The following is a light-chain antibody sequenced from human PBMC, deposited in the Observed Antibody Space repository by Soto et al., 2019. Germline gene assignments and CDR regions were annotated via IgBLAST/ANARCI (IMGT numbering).Light chain of an antibody. CDR2: AAS. CDR3: LPYNGYPWT. V-gene: IGKV1-17*01. J-gene: IGKJ1*01. CDR1: QGIRSD. Sequence: DIQMTQSPSSLSASVGDRVTITCRASQGIRSDLGWYQQKPGKAPKRLIYAASSLQSGVPSRFSGSGSGAEFTLTIDSLQPEDFATYYCLPYNGYPWTFGQGTKVEIK.